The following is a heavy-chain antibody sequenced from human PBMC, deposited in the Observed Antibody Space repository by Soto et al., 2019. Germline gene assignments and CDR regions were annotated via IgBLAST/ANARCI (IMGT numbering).Heavy chain of an antibody. D-gene: IGHD4-17*01. J-gene: IGHJ6*02. CDR1: GFTFSSYA. V-gene: IGHV3-23*01. CDR2: ISGTGGST. CDR3: AKDLSHHDYGDYAPIIYYDSGTHV. Sequence: EVQLLESGGGLVQPGGSLRLSCAASGFTFSSYAMSWVRQAPGKGLEWVSAISGTGGSTYYPDSGKGRFTISRDNSKNTLYLQMNSLSAEDTAVYYCAKDLSHHDYGDYAPIIYYDSGTHVWGQGTTVTVSS.